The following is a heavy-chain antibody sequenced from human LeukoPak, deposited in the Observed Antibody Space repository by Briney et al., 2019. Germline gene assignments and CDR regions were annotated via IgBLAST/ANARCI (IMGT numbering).Heavy chain of an antibody. D-gene: IGHD2-15*01. J-gene: IGHJ6*04. CDR1: GGSFSGYY. V-gene: IGHV4-34*01. CDR3: ARDNFRYCSGGSCFLNPTTSYGMDV. Sequence: SETLSLTCAVYGGSFSGYYWSWIRQPPGKGLEWIGEINNSGSTNYNPSLKSRVNISVDTSKNQFSLKLSSVTAADTAVYYCARDNFRYCSGGSCFLNPTTSYGMDVWGKGTTVTVSS. CDR2: INNSGST.